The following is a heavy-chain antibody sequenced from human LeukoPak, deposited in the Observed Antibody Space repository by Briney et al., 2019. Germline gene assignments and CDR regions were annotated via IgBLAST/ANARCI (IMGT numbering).Heavy chain of an antibody. V-gene: IGHV4-61*02. D-gene: IGHD2/OR15-2a*01. CDR1: GYSISSGTYY. CDR2: ISTSGST. CDR3: ARVFYPYYYMDV. J-gene: IGHJ6*03. Sequence: SQTLSLTCTVSGYSISSGTYYWTWIRQPAGKGLEWIGRISTSGSTNYNPSLKSRVTISLDTSKNQSSLKLSSVTAADTAVYYCARVFYPYYYMDVWGKGTTVTISS.